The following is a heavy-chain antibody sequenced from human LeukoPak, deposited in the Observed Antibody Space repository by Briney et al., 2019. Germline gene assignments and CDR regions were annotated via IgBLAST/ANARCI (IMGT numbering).Heavy chain of an antibody. V-gene: IGHV4-38-2*02. Sequence: SEALSLTXTVSGYSISSGYYWGWIRQPPGRGLEWIGSIYHSGTSYYNPSLKSRVTISVDTSKNQFSLNLSSVTAADTAVYYCARGLGRYYDRGTLSAFDIWGQGTMVTVSS. CDR1: GYSISSGYY. J-gene: IGHJ3*02. D-gene: IGHD3-9*01. CDR2: IYHSGTS. CDR3: ARGLGRYYDRGTLSAFDI.